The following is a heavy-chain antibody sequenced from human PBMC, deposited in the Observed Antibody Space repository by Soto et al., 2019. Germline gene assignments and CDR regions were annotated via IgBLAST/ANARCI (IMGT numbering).Heavy chain of an antibody. CDR2: ISAYNGNT. Sequence: ASVKVSCKXSGYTFTSYGISWVRQAPGQGLEWMGWISAYNGNTNYAQKLQGRVTMTTDTSTSTAYMELRSLRSDDTAVYYCARALQYDFWSGYFDNWFDPWGQGTLVTVSS. V-gene: IGHV1-18*04. CDR3: ARALQYDFWSGYFDNWFDP. D-gene: IGHD3-3*01. J-gene: IGHJ5*02. CDR1: GYTFTSYG.